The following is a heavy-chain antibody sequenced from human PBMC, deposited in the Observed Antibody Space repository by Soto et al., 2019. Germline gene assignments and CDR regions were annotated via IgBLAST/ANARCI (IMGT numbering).Heavy chain of an antibody. V-gene: IGHV1-69*13. CDR3: ARRGEDDFRSGSYAFDI. Sequence: SVKVSCKASGGTFSSYAISWVRQAPGQGLEWMGGIIPIFGTANYAQKFQGRVTITADESTSTAYMELSSLRSEDTAVYYCARRGEDDFRSGSYAFDIWGQGTRVTVSS. CDR2: IIPIFGTA. D-gene: IGHD3-3*01. J-gene: IGHJ3*02. CDR1: GGTFSSYA.